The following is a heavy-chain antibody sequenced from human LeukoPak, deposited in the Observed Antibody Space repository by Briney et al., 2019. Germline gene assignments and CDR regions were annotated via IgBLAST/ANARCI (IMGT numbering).Heavy chain of an antibody. D-gene: IGHD3-10*01. CDR2: IYYSGTT. J-gene: IGHJ4*02. Sequence: PSETLSLTCTVSGGFISSSSYYWGWIRQPPGKGLEWIGSIYYSGTTYYNPSLKSRVTISVDTSKIQFSLKLSSVTAADTAVYYCARHPRSYYGSGELFPFDQWGQGTLVTVSS. CDR1: GGFISSSSYY. CDR3: ARHPRSYYGSGELFPFDQ. V-gene: IGHV4-39*01.